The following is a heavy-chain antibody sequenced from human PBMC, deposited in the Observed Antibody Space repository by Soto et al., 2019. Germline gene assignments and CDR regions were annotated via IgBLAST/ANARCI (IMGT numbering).Heavy chain of an antibody. D-gene: IGHD3-3*01. CDR3: ARLSVGAIPDSFCY. V-gene: IGHV3-30-3*01. J-gene: IGHJ1*01. Sequence: QVQLVESGGRVVQPGRSLRLSCAASGFMFNRYAIHWVRQPPGKGLEWVAVISKDGSIQYYADSVRGRFIISRDKSKDTVYLENTRLRAEDRGVFYCARLSVGAIPDSFCYWGPVTLVTVSS. CDR1: GFMFNRYA. CDR2: ISKDGSIQ.